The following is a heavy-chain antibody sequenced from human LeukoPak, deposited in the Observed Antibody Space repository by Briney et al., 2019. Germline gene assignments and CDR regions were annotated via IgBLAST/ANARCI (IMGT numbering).Heavy chain of an antibody. J-gene: IGHJ4*02. CDR1: GITFDGYA. CDR3: AKDRYRSGSYSHFDY. CDR2: ISWNSDYI. V-gene: IGHV3-9*01. D-gene: IGHD1-26*01. Sequence: SPGLPCSASGITFDGYAMPWVRPASGEGLEWGSGISWNSDYIGYADSVKGRFTISRDNAKNSLYLQVNSLRAEDTALYYCAKDRYRSGSYSHFDYWGQGTLVTVSS.